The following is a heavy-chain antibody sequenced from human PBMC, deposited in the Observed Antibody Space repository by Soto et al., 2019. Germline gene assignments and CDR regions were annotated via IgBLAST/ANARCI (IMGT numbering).Heavy chain of an antibody. Sequence: ASVKVSCKASGYTFTSYDINWVRQVTGQGLEWMGWISAYNGNTNYAQKLQGRVTMTTDTSTSTAYMELRSLRSDDTAVYYCARMERDGYTYGDYWGQGTLVTVSS. CDR3: ARMERDGYTYGDY. CDR1: GYTFTSYD. J-gene: IGHJ4*02. V-gene: IGHV1-18*01. CDR2: ISAYNGNT. D-gene: IGHD5-12*01.